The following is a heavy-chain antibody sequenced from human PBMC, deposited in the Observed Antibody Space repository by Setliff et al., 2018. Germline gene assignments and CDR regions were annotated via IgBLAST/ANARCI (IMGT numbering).Heavy chain of an antibody. V-gene: IGHV1-18*01. Sequence: ASVKVSCKASGYTFTDYGITWVRQAPGQGLEWMGWVSAYTGNAYYAHRLQDRVTLTTDKSTGTAYMELRSLRSDDTAVYYCARDNRARHYMDVWGKGTTVTVSS. CDR2: VSAYTGNA. J-gene: IGHJ6*03. D-gene: IGHD3-10*01. CDR1: GYTFTDYG. CDR3: ARDNRARHYMDV.